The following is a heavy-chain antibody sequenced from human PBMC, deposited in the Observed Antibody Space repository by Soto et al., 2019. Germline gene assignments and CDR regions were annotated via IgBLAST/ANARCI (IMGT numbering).Heavy chain of an antibody. Sequence: ASVKVSCKASGYTFTSYGISWVRQAPGQGLEWMGWISAYNGNTNYAQKLQGRVTMTTDTSTSTAYMELRSLRSDDTAVYYCARGVMSAGTPTQHYYMAGWGKGTSVTVAS. D-gene: IGHD1-7*01. V-gene: IGHV1-18*01. CDR1: GYTFTSYG. CDR3: ARGVMSAGTPTQHYYMAG. J-gene: IGHJ6*03. CDR2: ISAYNGNT.